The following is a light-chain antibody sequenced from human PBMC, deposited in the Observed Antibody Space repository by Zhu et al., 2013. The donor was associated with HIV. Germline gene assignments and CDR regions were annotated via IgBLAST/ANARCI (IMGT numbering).Light chain of an antibody. CDR1: SSNIGSNS. CDR2: TSN. V-gene: IGLV1-44*01. CDR3: AAWDDTLNGGV. J-gene: IGLJ3*02. Sequence: QSVLTQPPSASGTPGQRVTISCSGSSSNIGSNSVHWYQQLPGTAPKLLIYTSNQRPSGVPDRFSGSKSGTSASLAISGLQSEDEADYYCAAWDDTLNGGVFGGGTKLTVL.